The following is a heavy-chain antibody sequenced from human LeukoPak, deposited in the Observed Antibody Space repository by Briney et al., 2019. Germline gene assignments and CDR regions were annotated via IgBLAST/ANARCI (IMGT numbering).Heavy chain of an antibody. V-gene: IGHV1-69*02. Sequence: SVKVSCKASGGTFSSYTISWVRQAPGQGLEWMGRIIPILGLANYAQKFQGRVTITADKSTSTAYMELSSLRSEDTAVYYCASLTDTAMVTVDYWGQGTLVTVSS. CDR3: ASLTDTAMVTVDY. CDR1: GGTFSSYT. J-gene: IGHJ4*02. D-gene: IGHD5-18*01. CDR2: IIPILGLA.